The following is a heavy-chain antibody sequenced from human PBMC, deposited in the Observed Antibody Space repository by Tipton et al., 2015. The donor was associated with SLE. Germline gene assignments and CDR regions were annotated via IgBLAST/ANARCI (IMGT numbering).Heavy chain of an antibody. V-gene: IGHV3-23*01. D-gene: IGHD6-13*01. CDR1: GFTFSSYA. CDR3: AKSGDSTQTGY. Sequence: SLRLSCAAPGFTFSSYAMSWVRQAPGKGMEWVTAISGSGGSTYYADSVKGRFTIARDNSKNTLYLQMNSRRAEDSAVYYCAKSGDSTQTGYWGQGTLVTGSS. J-gene: IGHJ4*02. CDR2: ISGSGGST.